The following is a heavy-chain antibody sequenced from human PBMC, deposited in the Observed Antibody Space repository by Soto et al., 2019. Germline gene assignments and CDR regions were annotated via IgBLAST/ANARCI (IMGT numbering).Heavy chain of an antibody. CDR3: VRGWNVPGWFDP. CDR1: GGSITSHF. V-gene: IGHV4-59*11. J-gene: IGHJ5*02. CDR2: IHHSGRT. D-gene: IGHD3-10*02. Sequence: QVQLQESGPGLVKPSETLSLTCAVSGGSITSHFWTWIRQPPGTGLEFIGYIHHSGRTHYSPALKSRVTISLDTSKHHFSLNLTSVTAADTAVYYCVRGWNVPGWFDPWGQGTLVTVSS.